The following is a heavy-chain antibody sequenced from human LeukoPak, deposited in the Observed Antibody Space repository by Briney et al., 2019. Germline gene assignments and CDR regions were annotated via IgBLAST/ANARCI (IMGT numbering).Heavy chain of an antibody. V-gene: IGHV3-30*02. CDR3: AEVASTVTTRYFDY. D-gene: IGHD4-17*01. J-gene: IGHJ4*02. CDR2: IRHDGSSK. CDR1: GFTFSSCG. Sequence: GGSLRLSCAASGFTFSSCGMHWARQAPGKGLEWVAFIRHDGSSKHYGDSVKGRFTISRDNSKNTLYLQMNSLRVEDTAVYYCAEVASTVTTRYFDYWGQGTLVVVSS.